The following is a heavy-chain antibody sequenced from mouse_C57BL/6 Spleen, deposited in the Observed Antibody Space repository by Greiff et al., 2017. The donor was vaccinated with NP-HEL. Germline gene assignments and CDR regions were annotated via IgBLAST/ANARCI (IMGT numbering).Heavy chain of an antibody. J-gene: IGHJ2*01. CDR2: ISDGGSYT. V-gene: IGHV5-4*01. CDR1: GFTFSSYA. Sequence: EVMLVESGGGLVKPGGSLKLSCAASGFTFSSYAMSWVRQTPEKRLEWVATISDGGSYTYYPDNVKGRFTISRDNAKNNLYLQMSHLKSEDTAMYYCARENCLDYWGQGTTLTVSS. CDR3: ARENCLDY. D-gene: IGHD4-1*01.